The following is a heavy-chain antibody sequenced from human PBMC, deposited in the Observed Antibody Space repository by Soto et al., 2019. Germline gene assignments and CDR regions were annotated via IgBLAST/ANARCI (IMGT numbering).Heavy chain of an antibody. J-gene: IGHJ4*02. CDR2: VYYSGTT. CDR3: ARPDTAMARGFYY. Sequence: PSETLSLTCTVASGSISSYYRSCLRQPPGKGLEWIGYVYYSGTTNYNSSLKSRVTISVDTSKNQFSLKLSSVTAADTAVYYCARPDTAMARGFYYWGQGTLVTVSS. CDR1: SGSISSYY. D-gene: IGHD5-18*01. V-gene: IGHV4-59*12.